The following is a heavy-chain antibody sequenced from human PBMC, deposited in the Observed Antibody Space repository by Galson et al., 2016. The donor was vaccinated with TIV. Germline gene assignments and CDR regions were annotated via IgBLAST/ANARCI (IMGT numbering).Heavy chain of an antibody. Sequence: SLRLSCADSRSTFSSSWMNWVRQAPGKGLEWVANINGDGTEIKYVDSVKGRFTISRHNAKNSLYLQMSNLRVEDTAIYYCAQWLGTSNSWGQGTLVTVSS. J-gene: IGHJ4*02. CDR2: INGDGTEI. D-gene: IGHD6-19*01. V-gene: IGHV3-7*01. CDR1: RSTFSSSW. CDR3: AQWLGTSNS.